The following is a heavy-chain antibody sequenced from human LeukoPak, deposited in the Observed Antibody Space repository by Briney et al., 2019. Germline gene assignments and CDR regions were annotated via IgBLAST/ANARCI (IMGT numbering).Heavy chain of an antibody. V-gene: IGHV4-39*01. Sequence: SETLSLTCTVSGGSISSSSYYWGWIRQPPGKGLEWIGSIYYSGSTYYNPSLKSRVTISVETSKNQFSLKLSSVTAADTAVYYCARQALGEFDYYYYYMDVWGKGTTVTVSS. J-gene: IGHJ6*03. D-gene: IGHD3-10*01. CDR1: GGSISSSSYY. CDR2: IYYSGST. CDR3: ARQALGEFDYYYYYMDV.